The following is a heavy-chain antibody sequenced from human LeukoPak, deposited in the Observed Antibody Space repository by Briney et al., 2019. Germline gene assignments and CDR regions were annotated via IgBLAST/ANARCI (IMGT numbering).Heavy chain of an antibody. J-gene: IGHJ4*02. CDR1: GGSISSSSYY. Sequence: SETLSLTCTVSGGSISSSSYYWGWIRQPPGTGLEWIGSIYYSGSTYYNPSLKSRVTISVDTSKNQFSLNLSSVTAADTAVYYCASTFNDYGDFYFDYWGQGTLVTVSS. V-gene: IGHV4-39*01. CDR2: IYYSGST. CDR3: ASTFNDYGDFYFDY. D-gene: IGHD4-17*01.